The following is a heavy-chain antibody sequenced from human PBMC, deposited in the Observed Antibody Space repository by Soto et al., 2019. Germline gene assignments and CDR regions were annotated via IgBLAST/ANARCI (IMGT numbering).Heavy chain of an antibody. CDR3: ATSYGSGSRPFDS. J-gene: IGHJ4*01. CDR2: IIPMVGMS. Sequence: SVKVSCKASGDSLYFYTFSWVRQAPGQGLEWMGRIIPMVGMSNYAQKFQGRVTIIADRSTNTTYMQLSSLRSEDTALYYCATSYGSGSRPFDSWG. CDR1: GDSLYFYT. D-gene: IGHD3-10*01. V-gene: IGHV1-69*02.